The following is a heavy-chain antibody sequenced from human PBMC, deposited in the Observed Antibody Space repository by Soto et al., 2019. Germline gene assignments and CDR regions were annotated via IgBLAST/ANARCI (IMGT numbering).Heavy chain of an antibody. V-gene: IGHV4-34*01. Sequence: PSETLSLTCAVYGGSFSGYDWTWIRQPPGTGLEWIGEINHSGSTNYNPSNKSRVTISVDTSKNQFSLKLTSVTAADTAVYYCARDKITGLFDYWGQGTLVTVSS. CDR2: INHSGST. D-gene: IGHD2-8*02. J-gene: IGHJ4*02. CDR1: GGSFSGYD. CDR3: ARDKITGLFDY.